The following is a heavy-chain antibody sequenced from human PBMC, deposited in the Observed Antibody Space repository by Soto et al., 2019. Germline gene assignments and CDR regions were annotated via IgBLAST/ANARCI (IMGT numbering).Heavy chain of an antibody. J-gene: IGHJ3*01. CDR3: AKGFIVVVTAIRPDDNFDV. Sequence: GGSLRLSXAASGFTFNTYAMNWVRQAPGKGLEWVASISGSGGTINYADSVKGRFTTSRDTSKNTLYLQMNSLSAEDTAVYYCAKGFIVVVTAIRPDDNFDVWGQGTMVTVSS. V-gene: IGHV3-23*01. CDR2: ISGSGGTI. CDR1: GFTFNTYA. D-gene: IGHD2-21*02.